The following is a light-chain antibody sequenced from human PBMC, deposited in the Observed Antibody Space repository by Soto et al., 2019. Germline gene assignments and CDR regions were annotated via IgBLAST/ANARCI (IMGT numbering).Light chain of an antibody. CDR3: QQYGSALP. CDR1: QGVSSSY. V-gene: IGKV3-20*01. J-gene: IGKJ4*02. Sequence: EIALTQSPGTLSLSPGERATLSCRASQGVSSSYLAWYQQKPGQATRLLIYGASSTALGIPKRFSGSGSGTVFTLTISRLEPDDLALYCCQQYGSALPFGGGTKVEIK. CDR2: GAS.